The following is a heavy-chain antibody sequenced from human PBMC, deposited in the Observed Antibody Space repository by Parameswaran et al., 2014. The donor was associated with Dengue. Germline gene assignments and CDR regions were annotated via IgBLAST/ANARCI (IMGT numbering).Heavy chain of an antibody. J-gene: IGHJ5*02. CDR3: ARQMSYQLLLSP. CDR2: IYPGDSDT. Sequence: VRQMPGKGLEWMGIIYPGDSDTRYSPSFQGQVTISADKSISTAYLQWSSLKASDTAMYYCARQMSYQLLLSPWGQGTLVTVSS. V-gene: IGHV5-51*01. D-gene: IGHD2-2*01.